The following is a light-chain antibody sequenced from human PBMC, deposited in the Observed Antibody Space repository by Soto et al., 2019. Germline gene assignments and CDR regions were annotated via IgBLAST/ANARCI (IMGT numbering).Light chain of an antibody. V-gene: IGKV3-20*01. CDR3: RQYGFSLRT. Sequence: EIVLTQSPGTLSLSPGERATLSCRASQSVSDNYLAWYQRKPGQAPRLLIYGASSRASGIPDRFSGSGSGTDFTRTISRLEPEDFAVYYCRQYGFSLRTFGQGSKVEV. CDR2: GAS. CDR1: QSVSDNY. J-gene: IGKJ1*01.